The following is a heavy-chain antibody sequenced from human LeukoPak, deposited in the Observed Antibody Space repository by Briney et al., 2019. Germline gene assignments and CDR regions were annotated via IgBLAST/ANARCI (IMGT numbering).Heavy chain of an antibody. V-gene: IGHV3-21*05. CDR1: EFTFSLYA. Sequence: GGSLRLSCAASEFTFSLYAMNSVRQAPGKGLEWVSYINDVSGDIHYADSVKGRFTISRDNAKNTLYLQMNSLRAEDTAVYYCARDTYQPGRIDCWGQGTLVIVSS. D-gene: IGHD2-2*01. CDR2: INDVSGDI. CDR3: ARDTYQPGRIDC. J-gene: IGHJ4*02.